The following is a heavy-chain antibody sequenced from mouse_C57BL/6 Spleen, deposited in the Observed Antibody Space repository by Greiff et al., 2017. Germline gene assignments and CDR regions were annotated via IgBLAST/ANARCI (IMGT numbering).Heavy chain of an antibody. CDR3: ARAGTDYFDY. D-gene: IGHD3-3*01. CDR1: GYTFTSYW. Sequence: VKQSCKASGYTFTSYWMHWVKQRPGQGLEWIGEIDPSDSYTNYNQKFKGKSTLTVDKSSSTAYMQLSSLTSEDSAVYYCARAGTDYFDYWGQGTTLTVSS. V-gene: IGHV1-69*01. J-gene: IGHJ2*01. CDR2: IDPSDSYT.